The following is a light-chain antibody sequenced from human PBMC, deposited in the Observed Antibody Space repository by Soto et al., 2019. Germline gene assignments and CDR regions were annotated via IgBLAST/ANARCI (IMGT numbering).Light chain of an antibody. Sequence: DIQLTQSPSSLSASVGDGVTITCRARQRINTYMNWYQHKPGKAPKLLIYAASTLQSGVPSRFSGSGSGTDFTLTISSLQPEDFATYYCQQLERYPSTFGGGTKVDIK. J-gene: IGKJ4*01. V-gene: IGKV1-9*01. CDR1: QRINTY. CDR2: AAS. CDR3: QQLERYPST.